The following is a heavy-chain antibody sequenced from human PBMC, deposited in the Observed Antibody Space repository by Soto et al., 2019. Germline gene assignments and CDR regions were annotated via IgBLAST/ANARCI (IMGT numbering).Heavy chain of an antibody. CDR2: LYAEGST. CDR3: VRPRPSGENYGMDV. V-gene: IGHV3-53*01. J-gene: IGHJ6*02. Sequence: VQLVESGGGLIQPGGSLRLSCVASGLTVSQNYMAWVRQAPEMGPQWVSVLYAEGSTHYTESVKGRFTISRDPSKNTLFLQMDGLRAEDTAVYYCVRPRPSGENYGMDVWGQGTTVTVSS. D-gene: IGHD1-26*01. CDR1: GLTVSQNY.